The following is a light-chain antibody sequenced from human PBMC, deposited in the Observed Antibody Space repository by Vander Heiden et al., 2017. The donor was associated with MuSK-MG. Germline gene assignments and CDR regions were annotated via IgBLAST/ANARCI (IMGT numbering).Light chain of an antibody. CDR3: QVWDSDSDHPV. CDR1: NIGGKS. CDR2: YDN. J-gene: IGLJ1*01. V-gene: IGLV3-21*04. Sequence: SYVLTQPPSVSVAPGETARITCGGDNIGGKSVHWYQQNPGQAPVLVIYYDNERPSGIPERFSGSNSGDTATLTISRVDAGDEADYYCQVWDSDSDHPVFGAGTKVTAL.